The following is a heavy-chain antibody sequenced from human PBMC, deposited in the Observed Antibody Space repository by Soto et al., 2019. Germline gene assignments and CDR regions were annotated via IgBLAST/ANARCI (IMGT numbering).Heavy chain of an antibody. CDR3: ARDSFPRSVQLERLWAFDI. D-gene: IGHD1-1*01. V-gene: IGHV1-18*01. J-gene: IGHJ3*02. Sequence: VSVKVSCKASGYTFTSYGISWVRQAPGQGLEWMGWISAYNGNTNYAQKLQGRVTMTTDTSTSTAYMELRSLRSDDTAVYYCARDSFPRSVQLERLWAFDIWGQGTMVTVSS. CDR1: GYTFTSYG. CDR2: ISAYNGNT.